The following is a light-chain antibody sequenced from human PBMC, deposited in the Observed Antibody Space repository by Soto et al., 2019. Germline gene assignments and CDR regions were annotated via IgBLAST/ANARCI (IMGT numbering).Light chain of an antibody. J-gene: IGKJ5*01. CDR2: GAS. V-gene: IGKV3D-7*01. Sequence: EIVVTQSPGTLSLSPGERATLSCRASQSIYSNYLSWYQQKHGQAPRLIISGASTRATGTPARFSGSGSGTDFTLTISSLQPEDFAVYYCQQDYNLPVTFGQGTRLEIK. CDR3: QQDYNLPVT. CDR1: QSIYSNY.